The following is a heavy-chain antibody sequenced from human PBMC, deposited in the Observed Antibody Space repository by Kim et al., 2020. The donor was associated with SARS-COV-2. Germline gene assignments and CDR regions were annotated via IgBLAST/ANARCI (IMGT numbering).Heavy chain of an antibody. J-gene: IGHJ6*02. CDR3: ARDLYSSSWYTLSYYYGMDV. CDR2: ISSSSSYI. CDR1: GFTFSSYS. D-gene: IGHD6-13*01. V-gene: IGHV3-21*04. Sequence: GGSLRLSCAASGFTFSSYSMNWVRQAPGKGLEWVSSISSSSSYIYYADSVKGRFTISRDNAKNSLYLQMNSLRAEDTAVYYCARDLYSSSWYTLSYYYGMDVWGQGTTVTVSS.